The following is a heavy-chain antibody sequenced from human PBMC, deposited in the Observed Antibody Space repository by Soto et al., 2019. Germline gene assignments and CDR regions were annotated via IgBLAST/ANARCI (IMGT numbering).Heavy chain of an antibody. J-gene: IGHJ5*02. CDR2: INAGNGNT. CDR3: ARGEGYCSGGTCYRWFDP. V-gene: IGHV1-3*01. D-gene: IGHD2-15*01. CDR1: GYTFTKYA. Sequence: GASVKVSCKASGYTFTKYALHWVRQAPGQRLEWMGWINAGNGNTKYSQKFQGRVTITRDTSASTSYMQPSSLRSEDTAVYYCARGEGYCSGGTCYRWFDPWGQGTLVTVSS.